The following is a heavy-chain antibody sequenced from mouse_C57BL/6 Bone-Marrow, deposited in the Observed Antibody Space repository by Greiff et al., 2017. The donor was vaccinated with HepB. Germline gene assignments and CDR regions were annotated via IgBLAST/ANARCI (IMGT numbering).Heavy chain of an antibody. CDR1: GYSFTGYY. Sequence: QVQLQQSGPELVKPGASVKISCKASGYSFTGYYIHWVKQRPGQGLEWIGWIYPGSGNTKYNEKFKGKATLTADTSSSTAYMQLSSLTSEDSAVYYCARGDGNYGAMDYWGQGTSVTVSS. V-gene: IGHV1-66*01. CDR3: ARGDGNYGAMDY. D-gene: IGHD2-1*01. CDR2: IYPGSGNT. J-gene: IGHJ4*01.